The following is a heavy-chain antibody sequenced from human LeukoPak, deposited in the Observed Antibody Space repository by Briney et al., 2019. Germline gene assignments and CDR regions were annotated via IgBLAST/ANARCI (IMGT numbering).Heavy chain of an antibody. CDR3: ARGLWFGDENPPYFDY. CDR1: GYFISSAYY. J-gene: IGHJ4*02. D-gene: IGHD3-10*01. V-gene: IGHV4-38-2*02. Sequence: PSETLSLTCTVSGYFISSAYYWGWIRQPPGKGLEWIGSIYHSGSTYYNPSLKSRVTISVDTSKNQFSLKLSSVTAADTAVYYCARGLWFGDENPPYFDYWGQGTLVTVSS. CDR2: IYHSGST.